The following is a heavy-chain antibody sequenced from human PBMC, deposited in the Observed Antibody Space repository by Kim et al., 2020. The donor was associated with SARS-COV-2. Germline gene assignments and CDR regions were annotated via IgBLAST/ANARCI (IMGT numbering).Heavy chain of an antibody. CDR3: AKQAGVREVRGVIITKYDAFDI. V-gene: IGHV3-9*01. J-gene: IGHJ3*02. CDR1: GFTFDDYA. Sequence: GGSLRLSCAASGFTFDDYAMHWVRQAPGKGLEWVSGISWNSGSIGYADSVKGRFTISRDNAKNSLYLQMNSLRAEDTALYYCAKQAGVREVRGVIITKYDAFDIWGQGTMVNVSS. D-gene: IGHD3-10*01. CDR2: ISWNSGSI.